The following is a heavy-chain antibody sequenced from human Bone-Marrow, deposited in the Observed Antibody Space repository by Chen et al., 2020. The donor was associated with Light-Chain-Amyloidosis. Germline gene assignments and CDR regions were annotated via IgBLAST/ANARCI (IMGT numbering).Heavy chain of an antibody. CDR3: AKDISYDDILPGYPADAFDI. CDR1: GFAFSSYA. CDR2: ISGGGGSR. Sequence: EVQLVESGGGLLQRGGSLRLSCAAPGFAFSSYAMSWVRQAPGKGLEWVSPISGGGGSRYYGDSVKGRLTISRDNSKNALFLQMNSLRAEDTAVYYCAKDISYDDILPGYPADAFDIWGQGTMVTVSS. V-gene: IGHV3-23*04. D-gene: IGHD3-9*01. J-gene: IGHJ3*02.